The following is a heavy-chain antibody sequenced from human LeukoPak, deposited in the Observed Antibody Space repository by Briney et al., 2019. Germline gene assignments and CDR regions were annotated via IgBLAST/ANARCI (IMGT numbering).Heavy chain of an antibody. CDR2: ISAYNGNT. V-gene: IGHV1-18*01. Sequence: ASVKVSCKASGYTFTSYGISWVRQAPGQGLEWMGWISAYNGNTNYAQKLQGRVTMTTDTSTSTAYMELRSLRSDDTAVYYCAREVGPIVLMVYEVPNWFDLWGQGTLVTVSS. J-gene: IGHJ5*02. D-gene: IGHD2-8*01. CDR1: GYTFTSYG. CDR3: AREVGPIVLMVYEVPNWFDL.